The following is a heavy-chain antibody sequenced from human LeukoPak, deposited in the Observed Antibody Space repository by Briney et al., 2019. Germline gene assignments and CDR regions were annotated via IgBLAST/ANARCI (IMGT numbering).Heavy chain of an antibody. D-gene: IGHD3-22*01. CDR3: AKGARSSSGYTTD. CDR1: GFTFSTFA. V-gene: IGHV3-20*04. Sequence: GGSLRLSCAASGFTFSTFAMIWVRQPPGKGLEWVAGINWNSVSAVYADSLKGRLTISRDNAKNSLFLQMNSLKTEDTAFYYCAKGARSSSGYTTDWGQGILVTVSS. J-gene: IGHJ4*02. CDR2: INWNSVSA.